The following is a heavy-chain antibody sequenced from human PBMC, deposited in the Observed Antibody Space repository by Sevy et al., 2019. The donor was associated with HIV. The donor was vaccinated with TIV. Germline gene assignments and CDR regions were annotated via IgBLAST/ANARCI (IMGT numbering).Heavy chain of an antibody. Sequence: GGSLRLSCAASGFAFYDYSMSWIRQAPGKGLEWVATLSFGGGKINYADSVKGRYTNARDKSKKSFYLQTDNLRVEDAARYYCAREGCTRPHDYWGQGTRVTVSS. J-gene: IGHJ4*02. CDR2: LSFGGGKI. V-gene: IGHV3-23*01. CDR1: GFAFYDYS. CDR3: AREGCTRPHDY. D-gene: IGHD2-8*01.